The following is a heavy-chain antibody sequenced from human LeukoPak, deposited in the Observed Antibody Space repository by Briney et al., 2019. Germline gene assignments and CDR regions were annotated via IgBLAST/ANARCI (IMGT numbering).Heavy chain of an antibody. CDR3: ASHSPDSISMVRGIITGPIDY. Sequence: PSETLSLTCTGSGGSLSSYYWSWIRQSPGKGVEWIGYIYYCGSTNYNPPLKSRVTISEHTSKNQFSLKLSSVTAADTAVYYCASHSPDSISMVRGIITGPIDYWGQGTLVTVSS. CDR2: IYYCGST. J-gene: IGHJ4*02. V-gene: IGHV4-59*08. D-gene: IGHD3-10*01. CDR1: GGSLSSYY.